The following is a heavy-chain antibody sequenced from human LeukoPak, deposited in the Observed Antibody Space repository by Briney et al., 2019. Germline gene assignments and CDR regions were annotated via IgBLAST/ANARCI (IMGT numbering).Heavy chain of an antibody. J-gene: IGHJ4*02. Sequence: ASVKVSCKASGGTFSSYAISWVRQAPGQGLEWMGGIIPIFGTANYAQKFQGRVTITADKSTSTAYMELSSLRSEDTAVYHCARVGVGVVTYYYYLDYWGQGTLVTVSS. CDR3: ARVGVGVVTYYYYLDY. D-gene: IGHD4-23*01. CDR2: IIPIFGTA. V-gene: IGHV1-69*06. CDR1: GGTFSSYA.